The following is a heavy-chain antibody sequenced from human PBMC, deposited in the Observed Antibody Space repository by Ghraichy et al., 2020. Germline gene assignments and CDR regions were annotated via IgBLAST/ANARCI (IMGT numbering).Heavy chain of an antibody. V-gene: IGHV4-39*01. D-gene: IGHD6-13*01. CDR2: IYYSGST. J-gene: IGHJ6*03. CDR3: ARHGSDIAAAGTDYYYYYMDV. CDR1: GGSISSSSYY. Sequence: SETLSLTCTVSGGSISSSSYYWGWIRQPPGKGLEWIGSIYYSGSTYYNPSLKSRVTISVDTSKNQFSLKLSSVTAADTAVYYCARHGSDIAAAGTDYYYYYMDVWGKGTTVTVSS.